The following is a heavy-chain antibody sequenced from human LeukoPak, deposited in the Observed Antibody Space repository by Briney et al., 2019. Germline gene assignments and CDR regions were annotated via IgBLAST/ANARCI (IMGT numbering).Heavy chain of an antibody. D-gene: IGHD4-17*01. J-gene: IGHJ4*02. CDR1: GFTFSSYG. CDR2: IWYDGSNK. Sequence: RPGGSLRLSCAASGFTFSSYGMHWVRQAPGKGLEWVAVIWYDGSNKYYADSVKGRFTISRDNSKNTLYLQMNSLRAEDTAVYYCARDPTVTLPPKVYYFDYWGQGTLVTVSS. V-gene: IGHV3-33*08. CDR3: ARDPTVTLPPKVYYFDY.